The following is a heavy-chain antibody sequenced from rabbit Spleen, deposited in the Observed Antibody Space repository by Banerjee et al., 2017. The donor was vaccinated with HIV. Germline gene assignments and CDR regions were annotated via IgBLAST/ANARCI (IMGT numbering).Heavy chain of an antibody. CDR1: GFSFNSGYD. J-gene: IGHJ4*01. Sequence: QSLEESGGDLVKPGASLTLTCTASGFSFNSGYDMCWVRQAPGKGLEWIGSISTSSGTTWYASWVNGRFTISKTSSTTVTLQMTSLTAADTATYFCAREGWIDFIYPLGYFVFWGQGTLVTVS. D-gene: IGHD7-1*01. V-gene: IGHV1S40*01. CDR3: AREGWIDFIYPLGYFVF. CDR2: ISTSSGTT.